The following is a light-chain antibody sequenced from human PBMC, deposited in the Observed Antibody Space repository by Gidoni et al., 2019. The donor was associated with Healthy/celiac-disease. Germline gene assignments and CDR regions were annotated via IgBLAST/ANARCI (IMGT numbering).Light chain of an antibody. CDR2: DVS. J-gene: IGLJ2*01. Sequence: QSALTQPASVSRSPGQSLTISCTAPSSDVGGYNYVSWYQQHPGKAPKRMIYDVSNRPSGVSNRFSGSNSGNTASLTISGLQAEDEADYYCSSYTSSSTLVFGGGTKLTVL. V-gene: IGLV2-14*03. CDR1: SSDVGGYNY. CDR3: SSYTSSSTLV.